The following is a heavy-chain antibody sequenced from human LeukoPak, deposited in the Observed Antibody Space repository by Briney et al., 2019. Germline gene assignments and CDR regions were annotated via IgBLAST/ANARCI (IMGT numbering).Heavy chain of an antibody. D-gene: IGHD3-22*01. CDR3: AKDLYYYDSSGYFAFDI. J-gene: IGHJ3*02. CDR2: ISGSGGST. CDR1: GFTFSSYA. V-gene: IGHV3-23*01. Sequence: PGGSLRLSCAASGFTFSSYAMSWVRQAPGKGLEWVSAISGSGGSTYYADSVKGRFTISRDNSKNTLYLQMNSLRAEDTALYYCAKDLYYYDSSGYFAFDIWGQGTMVTVSS.